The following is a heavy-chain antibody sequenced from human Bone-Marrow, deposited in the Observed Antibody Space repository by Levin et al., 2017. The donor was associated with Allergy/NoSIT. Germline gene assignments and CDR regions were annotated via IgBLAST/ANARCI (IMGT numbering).Heavy chain of an antibody. CDR1: GGSISSYY. CDR2: IYYSGST. J-gene: IGHJ2*01. CDR3: ARVIYDSSGYYYTATNYWYFDL. D-gene: IGHD3-22*01. Sequence: SCTVSGGSISSYYWIWIRQPPGKGLEWIGYIYYSGSTNYNPSLKSRVTISVDTSKNQFSLKLSSVTAADTAVYYCARVIYDSSGYYYTATNYWYFDLWGRGTLVTVSS. V-gene: IGHV4-59*01.